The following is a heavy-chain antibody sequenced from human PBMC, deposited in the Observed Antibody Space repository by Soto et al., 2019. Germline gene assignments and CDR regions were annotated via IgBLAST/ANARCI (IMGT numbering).Heavy chain of an antibody. Sequence: GESLKISCKTSGYSFISYWVAWVRQLPGKGLEWMGTFYPGDSTSTYSPSFQGQVTISVDKSISTAYLQLSSLKASDTAMYYCARIIGYCRNNDCSWTFDIWGQGTMVNVSS. CDR2: FYPGDSTS. CDR3: ARIIGYCRNNDCSWTFDI. J-gene: IGHJ3*02. V-gene: IGHV5-51*01. CDR1: GYSFISYW. D-gene: IGHD2-15*01.